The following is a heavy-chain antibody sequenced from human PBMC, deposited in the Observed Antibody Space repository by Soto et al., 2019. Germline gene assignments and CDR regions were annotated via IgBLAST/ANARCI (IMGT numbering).Heavy chain of an antibody. D-gene: IGHD3-22*01. CDR2: INSDGSRT. V-gene: IGHV3-74*01. J-gene: IGHJ4*02. CDR3: ARGDGDYYDGNGYLGRH. Sequence: GSLRLSCAASGFTFNNYDMHWVRQAPGKGLVWVSRINSDGSRTSYADSAKGRFTISRDNAKNTVYLQMNSLRAEDTAVYYCARGDGDYYDGNGYLGRHWGQGTLVTVSS. CDR1: GFTFNNYD.